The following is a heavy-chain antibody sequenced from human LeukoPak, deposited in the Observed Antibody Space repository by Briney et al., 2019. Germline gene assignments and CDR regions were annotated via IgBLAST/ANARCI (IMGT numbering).Heavy chain of an antibody. CDR3: ARLGSGYSYGLFDY. CDR1: GGTFSSYA. CDR2: IIPIFGTA. D-gene: IGHD5-18*01. J-gene: IGHJ4*02. V-gene: IGHV1-69*13. Sequence: SVKVSCKASGGTFSSYAISWVRQAPGQGLEWMGGIIPIFGTANYAQKFQGRVTITADESTSTAYMELSSLRSEDTAVYYCARLGSGYSYGLFDYWGQGTLVTVST.